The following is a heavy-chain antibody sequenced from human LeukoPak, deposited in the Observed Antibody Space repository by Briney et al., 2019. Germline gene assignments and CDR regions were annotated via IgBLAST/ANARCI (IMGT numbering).Heavy chain of an antibody. Sequence: SETLSLTCAVYGGSFSGYYWSWIRQPPGKGLEWIGEINHSGSTNYNPSLKSRVTISVDTSKNQFSLKLSSVTAADTAVYYCARRSLALLSGGYYFDYWGQGTLVTVSS. CDR2: INHSGST. J-gene: IGHJ4*02. D-gene: IGHD2-15*01. CDR3: ARRSLALLSGGYYFDY. V-gene: IGHV4-34*01. CDR1: GGSFSGYY.